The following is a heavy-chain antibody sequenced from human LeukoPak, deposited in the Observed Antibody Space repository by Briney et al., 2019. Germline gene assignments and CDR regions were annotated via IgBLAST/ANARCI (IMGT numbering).Heavy chain of an antibody. Sequence: SETLSLTCTVSGGSISSYYWSWIRQPPGKGLEWIGYIYYSGSTSYNPSLKSRVTISVDTSKKQFFLKLSSVTAADTAFYYCARYIVSYPHDAFDIWGQGTMVTVSS. CDR2: IYYSGST. D-gene: IGHD1-26*01. V-gene: IGHV4-59*01. CDR3: ARYIVSYPHDAFDI. J-gene: IGHJ3*02. CDR1: GGSISSYY.